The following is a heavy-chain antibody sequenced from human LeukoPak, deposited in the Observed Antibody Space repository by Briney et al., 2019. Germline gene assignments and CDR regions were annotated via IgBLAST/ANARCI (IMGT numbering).Heavy chain of an antibody. CDR3: ARDRIAVAGTGEFDY. CDR2: ISSRSDTI. D-gene: IGHD6-19*01. J-gene: IGHJ4*02. Sequence: PGGSLRLSCAASGFTFSTYSMNWVRQAPGKGLEWVSYISSRSDTIYYADSVKGRFTISRDNAKNSLYLQMNSLRDEDTAVYYCARDRIAVAGTGEFDYWGQGTLVTVSS. V-gene: IGHV3-48*02. CDR1: GFTFSTYS.